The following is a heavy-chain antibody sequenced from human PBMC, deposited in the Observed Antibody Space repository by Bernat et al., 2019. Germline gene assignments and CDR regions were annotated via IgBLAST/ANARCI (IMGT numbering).Heavy chain of an antibody. CDR1: GFTFSSYW. D-gene: IGHD3-22*01. CDR3: ARGGMIVVVPYYYYYGMDV. Sequence: EVQLVESGGGLVQPGGSLRLPCAASGFTFSSYWMHWVRQAPGKGLVWVSRINSDGSSTSYADSVKAGFTISRDNAKNTLYLQMNSLRAEDTAVYYCARGGMIVVVPYYYYYGMDVWGQGTTVTVSS. CDR2: INSDGSST. J-gene: IGHJ6*02. V-gene: IGHV3-74*01.